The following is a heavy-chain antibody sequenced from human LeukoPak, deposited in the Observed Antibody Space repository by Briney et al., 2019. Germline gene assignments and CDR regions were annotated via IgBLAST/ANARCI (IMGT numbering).Heavy chain of an antibody. Sequence: SQTLSLTCVISGDSVSSNSVAWNWVRQSPSRGLEWLGRTYYRSKWFFDYAVSVKSRITINPDTSKNQFSLQLNSVTPEDTAVYYCARGATAHFDYWGQGFLVTVSS. CDR2: TYYRSKWFF. V-gene: IGHV6-1*01. D-gene: IGHD5-12*01. CDR1: GDSVSSNSVA. CDR3: ARGATAHFDY. J-gene: IGHJ4*02.